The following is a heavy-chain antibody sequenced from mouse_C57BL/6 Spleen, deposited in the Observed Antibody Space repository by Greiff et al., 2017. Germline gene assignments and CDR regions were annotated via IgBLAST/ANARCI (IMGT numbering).Heavy chain of an antibody. J-gene: IGHJ2*01. Sequence: EVQLQQSGPELVKPGASVKISCKASGYSFTGYYMNWVKQSPEKSLEWIGEINPSTGGTTYNQKFKAKATLTVDKSSSTAYMQLKSLTSEDSAVYYCARKEGFLRQTHYFDYWGQGTTLTVSS. V-gene: IGHV1-42*01. CDR1: GYSFTGYY. D-gene: IGHD1-2*01. CDR2: INPSTGGT. CDR3: ARKEGFLRQTHYFDY.